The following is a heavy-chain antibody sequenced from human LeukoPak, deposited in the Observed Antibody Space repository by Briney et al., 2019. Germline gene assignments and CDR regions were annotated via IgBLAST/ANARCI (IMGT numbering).Heavy chain of an antibody. J-gene: IGHJ4*02. CDR1: GFTFSSYG. CDR2: ISYDVSNK. CDR3: AKDLVLRYFDWAFDY. Sequence: TGGSLRLSCAASGFTFSSYGMHWVRQAPGKGLEGVAVISYDVSNKYYADSVKGRFTISRDNSKNTLYLQMNSLRAEDTAVYYCAKDLVLRYFDWAFDYWGQGTLVTVSS. D-gene: IGHD3-9*01. V-gene: IGHV3-30*18.